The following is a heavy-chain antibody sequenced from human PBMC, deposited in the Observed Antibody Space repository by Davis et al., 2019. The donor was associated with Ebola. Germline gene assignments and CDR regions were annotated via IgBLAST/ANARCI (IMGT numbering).Heavy chain of an antibody. CDR3: AREGGQAGFDY. J-gene: IGHJ4*02. D-gene: IGHD3-16*01. V-gene: IGHV3-7*01. Sequence: GESLKISCAASGFTFSSYWMSWVRQAPGKGLEWVANIKQDGSEKYYVDSVKGRFTISRENAKNSLYLQMNSLRAGDTAVYYCAREGGQAGFDYWGQGTLVTVSS. CDR1: GFTFSSYW. CDR2: IKQDGSEK.